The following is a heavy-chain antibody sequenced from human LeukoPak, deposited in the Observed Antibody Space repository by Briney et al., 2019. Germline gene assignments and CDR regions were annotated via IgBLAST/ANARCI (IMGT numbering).Heavy chain of an antibody. CDR2: ISFDESSE. V-gene: IGHV3-30*18. D-gene: IGHD5-12*01. Sequence: GGSLRLSCAASGFTFSDYGMHWVRQAPGKGLEWVALISFDESSEYYADSVKGRFSISRDNSKNTLYLQMNNARVDDTAVYYCAKEVGYGSPYFDYWGQGTLVTVSS. CDR1: GFTFSDYG. CDR3: AKEVGYGSPYFDY. J-gene: IGHJ4*02.